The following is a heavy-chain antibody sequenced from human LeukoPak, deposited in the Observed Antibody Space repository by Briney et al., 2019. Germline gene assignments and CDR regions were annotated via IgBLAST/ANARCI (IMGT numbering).Heavy chain of an antibody. J-gene: IGHJ4*02. Sequence: ASVKVSCKSSGYTFISYYLHWVRQAPGQGLEWMGVINPSGGSTRNAQKFQGRFTMTRDTSTSTVYMELSSMRSEDTAVYHCARDPSGDYGDLRFDYWGQGTLVTVSS. V-gene: IGHV1-46*01. CDR1: GYTFISYY. D-gene: IGHD4-17*01. CDR2: INPSGGST. CDR3: ARDPSGDYGDLRFDY.